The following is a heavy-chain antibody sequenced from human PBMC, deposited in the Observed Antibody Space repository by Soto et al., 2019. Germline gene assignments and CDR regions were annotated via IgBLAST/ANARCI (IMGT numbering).Heavy chain of an antibody. J-gene: IGHJ4*02. CDR1: GFTFSSYA. D-gene: IGHD3-16*01. CDR2: ISSGAGGI. Sequence: EVQLLESGGGLVQPGGSLRLSCAASGFTFSSYAMSWVRQAPGKGLEWVSGISSGAGGISYAASVKGRFTISRDNSKNTLYLQMNSLRAEDTALYYCARSSPWVYFDYWGQGTLVTVSS. CDR3: ARSSPWVYFDY. V-gene: IGHV3-23*01.